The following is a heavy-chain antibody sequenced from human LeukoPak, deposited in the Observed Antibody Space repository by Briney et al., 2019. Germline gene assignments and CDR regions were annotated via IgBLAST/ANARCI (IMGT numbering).Heavy chain of an antibody. Sequence: PGGSLRLSCAASGFTFSSYWMHWVRQAPGKGLVWVSRINSDGSDTNYADSVKGRFTISRDNAKNTLYLQMNSLRVEDTAVYYCAKDRGGGFGEFYYFDYWGQGTLVTVSS. CDR3: AKDRGGGFGEFYYFDY. D-gene: IGHD3-10*01. CDR2: INSDGSDT. CDR1: GFTFSSYW. V-gene: IGHV3-74*01. J-gene: IGHJ4*02.